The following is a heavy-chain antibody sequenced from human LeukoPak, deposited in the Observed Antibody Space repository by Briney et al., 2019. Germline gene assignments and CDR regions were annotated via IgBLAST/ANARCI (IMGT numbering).Heavy chain of an antibody. V-gene: IGHV3-48*03. D-gene: IGHD2-15*01. CDR1: GFTFSSYE. Sequence: PGGSLRLSCAASGFTFSSYEMNWVRQAPGKGLEWVSYISSSGSTVYYADSVKGRFTISRDNAKNTLYLQMNSLRAEDTAVYYCAREIRAAATDYWGQGTLVTVSS. CDR2: ISSSGSTV. CDR3: AREIRAAATDY. J-gene: IGHJ4*02.